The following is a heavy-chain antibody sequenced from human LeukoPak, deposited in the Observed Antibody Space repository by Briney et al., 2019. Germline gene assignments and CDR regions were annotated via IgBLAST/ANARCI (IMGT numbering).Heavy chain of an antibody. CDR1: GYSFTDYY. D-gene: IGHD2-2*02. Sequence: ASVKVSCKASGYSFTDYYMHWVRQAPGQGLEWMGWINPNSGGTNYAQKFQGRVTMTRYTSIRTAYMELSRLRSDDTAVYYCAIEFATVVVSAVISAFDIWGQGTMVTVSS. V-gene: IGHV1-2*02. CDR3: AIEFATVVVSAVISAFDI. CDR2: INPNSGGT. J-gene: IGHJ3*02.